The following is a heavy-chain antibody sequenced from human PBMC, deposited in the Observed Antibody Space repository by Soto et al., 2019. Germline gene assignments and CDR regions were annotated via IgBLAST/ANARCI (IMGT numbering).Heavy chain of an antibody. V-gene: IGHV3-23*01. J-gene: IGHJ5*02. Sequence: GGSLRLSCAASGFTFSSYAMSWVRQAPGKGLEGVSAISGSGGSTYYADSVKGRFTISRDNSKNTLYLQMNSLRAEDTAVYYCAKGPLAVADYNWFDPWGQGTLVTVSS. CDR1: GFTFSSYA. CDR2: ISGSGGST. D-gene: IGHD6-19*01. CDR3: AKGPLAVADYNWFDP.